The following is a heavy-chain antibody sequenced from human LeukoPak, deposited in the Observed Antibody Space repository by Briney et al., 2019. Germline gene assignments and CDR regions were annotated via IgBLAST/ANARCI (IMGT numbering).Heavy chain of an antibody. CDR3: ARVSLSGGEHY. Sequence: GGSLRLSCAASGFTFSSYEMNWVRQAPGKGLEWVSYISSSSSTIYYADSVKGRFTISRDNAKNSLYLQMNSLRAEDTAVYYCARVSLSGGEHYWGQGTLVTVSS. D-gene: IGHD2-21*01. V-gene: IGHV3-48*01. J-gene: IGHJ4*02. CDR2: ISSSSSTI. CDR1: GFTFSSYE.